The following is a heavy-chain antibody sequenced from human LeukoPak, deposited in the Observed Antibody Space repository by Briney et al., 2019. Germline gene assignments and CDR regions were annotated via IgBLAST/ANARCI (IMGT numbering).Heavy chain of an antibody. Sequence: PSETLSLTCDVSGVSISSYWGSWVRKPAGKGLEWIGRIYTTGRTNYSPSFQSRVTMSIDMSKNHFSLTLRSVTAADTAVYYCARAGYTISAFHSDFWGQGAPVTVSS. V-gene: IGHV4-4*07. CDR2: IYTTGRT. J-gene: IGHJ4*02. CDR1: GVSISSYW. CDR3: ARAGYTISAFHSDF. D-gene: IGHD5-24*01.